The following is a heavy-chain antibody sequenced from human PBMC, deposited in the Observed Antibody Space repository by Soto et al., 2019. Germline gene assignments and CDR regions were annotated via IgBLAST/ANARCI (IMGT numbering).Heavy chain of an antibody. CDR2: ISSSGSTI. CDR3: ARGVHCTNGVCWKDYYYYMDV. J-gene: IGHJ6*03. CDR1: GFTFSDYY. D-gene: IGHD2-8*01. V-gene: IGHV3-11*01. Sequence: GGSLRLSCAASGFTFSDYYMSWIRQAPGKGLEWVSYISSSGSTIYYADSVKGRFTISRDNAKNSLYLQMNSLRAEDTAVYYCARGVHCTNGVCWKDYYYYMDVWGKGTTVTVSS.